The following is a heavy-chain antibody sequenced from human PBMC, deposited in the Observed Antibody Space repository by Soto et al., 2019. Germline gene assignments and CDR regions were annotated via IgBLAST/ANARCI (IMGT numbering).Heavy chain of an antibody. CDR3: ATNPYSSSWSSYYMDV. Sequence: GESLKISCKGSGYNFTTYWIGWVRQMPGRGLEWMGFVYPGDSDTRYSPSFQGQVTISADKSISTAYLLWSSLKASDTAIYYCATNPYSSSWSSYYMDVWGRGTTVTFSS. V-gene: IGHV5-51*01. D-gene: IGHD6-13*01. CDR2: VYPGDSDT. J-gene: IGHJ6*03. CDR1: GYNFTTYW.